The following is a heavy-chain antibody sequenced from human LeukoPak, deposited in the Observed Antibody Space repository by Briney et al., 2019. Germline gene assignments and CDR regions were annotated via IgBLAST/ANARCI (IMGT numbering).Heavy chain of an antibody. CDR3: ARRHRIFRIVVVPGAGRRFDC. CDR1: GGSFSGYY. D-gene: IGHD2-15*01. CDR2: INHSGST. J-gene: IGHJ4*02. Sequence: SETLSLTCAVYGGSFSGYYWSWIRQPPGKRLEWIGEINHSGSTNYNPSLKSRVTISVDTSKNQCSLKLSSVTAADTAVYYCARRHRIFRIVVVPGAGRRFDCWGQGTLVTVSS. V-gene: IGHV4-34*01.